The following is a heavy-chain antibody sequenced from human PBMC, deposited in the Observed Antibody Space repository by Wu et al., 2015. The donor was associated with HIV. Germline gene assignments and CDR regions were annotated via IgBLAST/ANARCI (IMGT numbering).Heavy chain of an antibody. CDR3: ARVFEDSSGYYSWFDP. D-gene: IGHD3-22*01. CDR2: ITTHNGYT. CDR1: GYTFITHA. J-gene: IGHJ5*01. V-gene: IGHV1-18*01. Sequence: QVQLVQSGGDVKKSGASVKVSCKASGYTFITHAITWVRQAPGQRPEWMGWITTHNGYTKYAQKFQDRLSLTTDTSATTAYMELRSLRSDDTAVYYCARVFEDSSGYYSWFDPSGRGTRRSPSP.